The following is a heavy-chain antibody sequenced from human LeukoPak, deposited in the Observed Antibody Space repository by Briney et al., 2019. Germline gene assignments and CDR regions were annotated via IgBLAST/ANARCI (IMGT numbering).Heavy chain of an antibody. D-gene: IGHD6-13*01. CDR1: GFTFSSYE. V-gene: IGHV3-48*03. J-gene: IGHJ4*02. Sequence: GGSLRLSCAASGFTFSSYEMNWVRQAPGKGLEWVLYISSSGSTIYYADSVKGRFTISRDNAKNSLYLQMNSLRAEDTAVYYCATDLYSSSWYSPSYWGQGTLVTVSS. CDR2: ISSSGSTI. CDR3: ATDLYSSSWYSPSY.